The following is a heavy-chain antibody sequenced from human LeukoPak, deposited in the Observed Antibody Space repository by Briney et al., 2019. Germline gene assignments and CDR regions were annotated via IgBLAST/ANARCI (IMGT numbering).Heavy chain of an antibody. D-gene: IGHD3-10*01. CDR3: AKAERAYVYYYGSGSYGTDYYYYYGMDV. V-gene: IGHV3-21*04. Sequence: GGSLRLSCAASGFTFSSYSMNWVRQAPGKGLEWVSSISSNSIYVFYADSMKGRFTISRDNAKNSLSLQMNSLRAEDTAVYYCAKAERAYVYYYGSGSYGTDYYYYYGMDVWGQGTTVTVSS. J-gene: IGHJ6*02. CDR2: ISSNSIYV. CDR1: GFTFSSYS.